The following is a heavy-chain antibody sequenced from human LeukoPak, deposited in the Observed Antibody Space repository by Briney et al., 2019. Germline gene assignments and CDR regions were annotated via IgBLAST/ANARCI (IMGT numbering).Heavy chain of an antibody. CDR2: ISSSSSTI. CDR1: GFTFSSYS. CDR3: ARGVVGATSPNFDY. Sequence: GGSLRLSCAASGFTFSSYSVNWVRQAPGKGLEWVSYISSSSSTIYYADSVKGRFTISRDNAKNSLYLQMNSLRAEDTAVYYCARGVVGATSPNFDYWGQGTLVTVSS. V-gene: IGHV3-48*01. J-gene: IGHJ4*02. D-gene: IGHD1-26*01.